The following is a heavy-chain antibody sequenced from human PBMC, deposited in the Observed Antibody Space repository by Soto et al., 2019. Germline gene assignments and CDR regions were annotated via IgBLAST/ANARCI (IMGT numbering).Heavy chain of an antibody. D-gene: IGHD4-17*01. CDR1: GGSISSGDYY. J-gene: IGHJ6*02. CDR2: IYYSGRT. Sequence: QVQLQESGPGLVKPSQTLSITCTVSGGSISSGDYYWSWIRQPPGKGLEWIGYIYYSGRTYYNPSRNRRVTNSVVTSMNLFSLLLSSVTAAVTAVYCCGLFAVNGYYYYGMDVWGQGTTVIVSS. CDR3: GLFAVNGYYYYGMDV. V-gene: IGHV4-30-4*01.